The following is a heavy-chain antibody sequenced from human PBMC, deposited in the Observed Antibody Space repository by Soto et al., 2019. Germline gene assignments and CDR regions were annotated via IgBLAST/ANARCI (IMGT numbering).Heavy chain of an antibody. CDR2: ISVDSSNK. V-gene: IGHV3-30*01. D-gene: IGHD3-16*02. CDR3: ARDRLRLGELSLIGYFDY. CDR1: GFSFSSYT. J-gene: IGHJ4*02. Sequence: QVQLVESGGGVVQPGRSLRLSCAGSGFSFSSYTMHWVRQAPGKGLEWVALISVDSSNKFYADSVKGRFSISRDNSKNTLYLQMDSMRPDDTALYYCARDRLRLGELSLIGYFDYWGQGTLVTVSS.